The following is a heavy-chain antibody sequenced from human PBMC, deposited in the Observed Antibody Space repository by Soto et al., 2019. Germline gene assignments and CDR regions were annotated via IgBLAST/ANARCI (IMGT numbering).Heavy chain of an antibody. J-gene: IGHJ4*02. CDR3: AKDAGQGPIFDY. CDR2: ISNSGENT. Sequence: GGSLRLSCVGSGLTFSDHGLAWVRQAPGEGLDWVSTISNSGENTHYADSVKGRFTISRDNSKDTLYLQMNSLRAEDTAIYYCAKDAGQGPIFDYWGQGTLVTVSS. CDR1: GLTFSDHG. V-gene: IGHV3-23*01.